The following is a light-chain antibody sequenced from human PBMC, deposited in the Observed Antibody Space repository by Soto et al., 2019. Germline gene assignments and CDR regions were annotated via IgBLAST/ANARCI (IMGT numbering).Light chain of an antibody. CDR3: QQYNSWPPWT. CDR2: GAS. J-gene: IGKJ1*01. Sequence: EIVMTQSPATLSVSPGERATLSCRVSQSLSNNLAWYRQKPGQAPRLLIYGASTRATGIPARFSGSGSGTEFTLTISRLQSEDFAVYYCQQYNSWPPWTFGRGTKVEIK. CDR1: QSLSNN. V-gene: IGKV3-15*01.